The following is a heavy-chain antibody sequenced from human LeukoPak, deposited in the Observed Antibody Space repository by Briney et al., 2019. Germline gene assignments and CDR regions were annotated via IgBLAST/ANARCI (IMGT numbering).Heavy chain of an antibody. Sequence: SETLSLTCAVSGGSISSYYWSWIRQPPGKGLEWIGYIYYSGSTNYNPSLKSRVTISVDTSKNQFSLKLSSVTAADTAVYYCARLSTVTTSFDYWGQGTLVTVSS. CDR2: IYYSGST. J-gene: IGHJ4*02. V-gene: IGHV4-59*01. CDR1: GGSISSYY. CDR3: ARLSTVTTSFDY. D-gene: IGHD4-17*01.